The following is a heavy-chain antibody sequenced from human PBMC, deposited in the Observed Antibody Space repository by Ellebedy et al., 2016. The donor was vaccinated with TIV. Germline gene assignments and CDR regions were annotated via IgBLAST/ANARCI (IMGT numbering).Heavy chain of an antibody. V-gene: IGHV1-2*02. CDR2: INPNSGGT. J-gene: IGHJ4*02. CDR3: ARCSEAFGVITVIDY. CDR1: GYTFTGYY. Sequence: ASVKVSXXASGYTFTGYYIQWVRQAPGQGLEWMGWINPNSGGTNYAQKFQGRVTMTRDMSISTAYMELSRLRSDDTAVYYCARCSEAFGVITVIDYWGQGTLLTVSS. D-gene: IGHD3-3*01.